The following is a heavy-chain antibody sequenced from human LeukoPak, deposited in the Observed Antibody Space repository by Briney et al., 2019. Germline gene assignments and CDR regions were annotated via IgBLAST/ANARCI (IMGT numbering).Heavy chain of an antibody. CDR1: GFTFSSYA. CDR2: ISYDGSNK. J-gene: IGHJ3*02. CDR3: ARDSDLSYYYDSSGYYYGNAFDI. V-gene: IGHV3-30-3*01. D-gene: IGHD3-22*01. Sequence: GGSLRLSCAASGFTFSSYAMHWVRQAPGKGLEWVAVISYDGSNKYYADSVRGRFTISRDNSKNTLYLQMNSLRAEDTAVYYCARDSDLSYYYDSSGYYYGNAFDIWGQGTMVTVSS.